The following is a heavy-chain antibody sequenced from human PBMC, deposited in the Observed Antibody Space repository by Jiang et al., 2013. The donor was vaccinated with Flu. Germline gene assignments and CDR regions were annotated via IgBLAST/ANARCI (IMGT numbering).Heavy chain of an antibody. D-gene: IGHD6-6*01. J-gene: IGHJ4*02. CDR2: TSGSGAIT. CDR1: GFTFSSYA. V-gene: IGHV3-23*04. Sequence: VQLVESGGGSVQPGGSLRLSCTASGFTFSSYAMTWVRQAPGKGLEWLATTSGSGAITYYADSVKGRFTISRDNSQNTLYVQMKSLRAEDTAVYYCAKGNTYSSSSRYFDYWGQGTLVTVSS. CDR3: AKGNTYSSSSRYFDY.